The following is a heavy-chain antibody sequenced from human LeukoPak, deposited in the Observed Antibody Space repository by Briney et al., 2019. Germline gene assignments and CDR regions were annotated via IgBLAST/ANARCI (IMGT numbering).Heavy chain of an antibody. CDR2: IIPNSGFT. Sequence: GASVKVSCKASGYPFTGYYLHWVRQAPGQGLEWMGWIIPNSGFTNYAQKFQGRVTMTRDTSISTAYMELSRLRSDDTAVYYCARLADCSSSSCRSFDYWGQGTLVTVSS. CDR3: ARLADCSSSSCRSFDY. V-gene: IGHV1-2*02. CDR1: GYPFTGYY. D-gene: IGHD2-2*01. J-gene: IGHJ4*02.